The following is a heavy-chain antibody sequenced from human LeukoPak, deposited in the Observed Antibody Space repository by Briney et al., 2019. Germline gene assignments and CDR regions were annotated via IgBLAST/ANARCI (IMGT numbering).Heavy chain of an antibody. J-gene: IGHJ4*02. V-gene: IGHV3-33*01. D-gene: IGHD3-10*01. CDR3: ARDLERYYGSGSYLDY. CDR2: IWYDGSNK. CDR1: GFTFSSYG. Sequence: PGRSLRLSCAASGFTFSSYGMHWVRQAPGKGLEWVAVIWYDGSNKYYADSVKGRFTISRDNSKNTLYLQMNSLRAEDTAVYNCARDLERYYGSGSYLDYWGQGTLVTVSS.